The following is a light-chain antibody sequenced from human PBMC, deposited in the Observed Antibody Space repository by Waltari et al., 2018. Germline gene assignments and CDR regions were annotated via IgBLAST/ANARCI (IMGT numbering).Light chain of an antibody. Sequence: QSALTQPASVSGSPGQSITISCTGTSSDVGRYKYVSWYQQNPGKAPKLIIHDVSDRPLGVSNRFSGSKFGNTASLTISGRQAEDEADYYCSSYTSSKTYVFGTGTKVTVL. CDR3: SSYTSSKTYV. CDR1: SSDVGRYKY. J-gene: IGLJ1*01. CDR2: DVS. V-gene: IGLV2-14*03.